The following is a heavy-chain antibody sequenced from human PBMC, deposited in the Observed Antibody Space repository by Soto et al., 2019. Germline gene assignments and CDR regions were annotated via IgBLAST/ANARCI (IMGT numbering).Heavy chain of an antibody. D-gene: IGHD3-10*01. V-gene: IGHV1-69*01. CDR3: ASRLDYYGESGYFDY. CDR1: GGTFSSYA. CDR2: IIPIFGTA. J-gene: IGHJ4*02. Sequence: QVQLVQSGAEVKKPGSSVKVSCKASGGTFSSYAISWVRQAPGQGLEWMGGIIPIFGTANYAQKFQGRVTITADESTSTAYMELSSLRSEDTAVYYCASRLDYYGESGYFDYWGKGTLVTVSS.